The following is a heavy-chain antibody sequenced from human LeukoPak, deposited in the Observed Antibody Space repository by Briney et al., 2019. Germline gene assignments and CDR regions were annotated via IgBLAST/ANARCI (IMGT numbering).Heavy chain of an antibody. CDR2: IYSGGST. Sequence: PGGSLRLSCAASGFTVSNNYMTWVRQAPGKGLEWVSVIYSGGSTYYADSVKGRFTISRDNSKNTLYLQMNSLRAEDSAVYYFARDAHWAGLWSTSYHYFDYWGQGTLVTVSS. CDR3: ARDAHWAGLWSTSYHYFDY. CDR1: GFTVSNNY. V-gene: IGHV3-66*01. J-gene: IGHJ4*02. D-gene: IGHD3-3*01.